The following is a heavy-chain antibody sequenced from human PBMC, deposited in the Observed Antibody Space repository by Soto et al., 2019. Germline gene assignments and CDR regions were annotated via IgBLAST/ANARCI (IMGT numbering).Heavy chain of an antibody. CDR2: MNPNSGNT. D-gene: IGHD2-21*01. V-gene: IGHV1-8*01. CDR3: ARSDGYNFNWLDS. Sequence: QVQLVQSGAEVKTPGASVKVSCKASGYTITSYDMNWVRQAPGQGLEWMGWMNPNSGNTGYAQKFQGRLTMTRDTAISIAHMELSSLRNEDTAVYYCARSDGYNFNWLDSWGQGTLVTVSA. J-gene: IGHJ5*01. CDR1: GYTITSYD.